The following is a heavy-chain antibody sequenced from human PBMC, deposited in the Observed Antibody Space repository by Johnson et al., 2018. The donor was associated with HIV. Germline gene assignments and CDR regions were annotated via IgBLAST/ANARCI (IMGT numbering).Heavy chain of an antibody. V-gene: IGHV3-30*02. CDR2: LRYDGNNK. D-gene: IGHD3-3*01. CDR3: AKDSEVSGYQPDAFDI. CDR1: GFTFSSYA. J-gene: IGHJ3*02. Sequence: VQLVESGGGVVQPGRSLRLSCAASGFTFSSYAMHWVRQAPGKGLEWVAFLRYDGNNKYYADSVKGRFTISRDNSKNTLYLQMNSLRAEDTAVYYCAKDSEVSGYQPDAFDIWGQGTMVTVSS.